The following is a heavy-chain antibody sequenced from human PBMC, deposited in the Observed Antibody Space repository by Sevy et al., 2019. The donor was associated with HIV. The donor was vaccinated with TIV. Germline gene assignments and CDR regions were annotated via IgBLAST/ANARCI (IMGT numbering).Heavy chain of an antibody. Sequence: GGSLRLSCAASGFTFSSYAMHWVRQAPGKGLEWVAVISYDGSNKYYADSVKGRFTISRDNSKNTLYLQMNSLRAEDTAVYYCARAGDSSSWYSAGAMDVWGKGTTVTVSS. V-gene: IGHV3-30-3*01. D-gene: IGHD6-13*01. CDR1: GFTFSSYA. J-gene: IGHJ6*03. CDR3: ARAGDSSSWYSAGAMDV. CDR2: ISYDGSNK.